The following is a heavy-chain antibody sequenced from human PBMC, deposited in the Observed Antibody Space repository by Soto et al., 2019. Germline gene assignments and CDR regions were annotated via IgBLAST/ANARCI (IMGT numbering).Heavy chain of an antibody. J-gene: IGHJ4*02. Sequence: GGSLRLSCVASGSSSDPFTMHWVRELPGKGLEWVAGLSWDRSTVAYADSVPGRFTISRDHAKNSVDLLMDSLRPDDTAVYFCAVSSPDIVVLPSSIYFTSWGPGTQVTVSS. CDR2: LSWDRSTV. CDR3: AVSSPDIVVLPSSIYFTS. V-gene: IGHV3-9*02. D-gene: IGHD2-15*01. CDR1: GSSSDPFT.